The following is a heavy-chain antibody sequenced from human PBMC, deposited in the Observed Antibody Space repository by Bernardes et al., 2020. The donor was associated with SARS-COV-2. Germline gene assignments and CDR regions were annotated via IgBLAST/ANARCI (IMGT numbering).Heavy chain of an antibody. CDR2: ISYDASNK. J-gene: IGHJ4*01. Sequence: GGSLTPSCAASGFTFSSYGMPRVRQAPAKGLEWVSLISYDASNKYYADYVKGRLAISRDNSNKTLYLQMNSLRAEDTAVYYCAKDWGKYSSGLVFSPIDYWGQGSLVTVSS. D-gene: IGHD6-19*01. CDR3: AKDWGKYSSGLVFSPIDY. CDR1: GFTFSSYG. V-gene: IGHV3-30*18.